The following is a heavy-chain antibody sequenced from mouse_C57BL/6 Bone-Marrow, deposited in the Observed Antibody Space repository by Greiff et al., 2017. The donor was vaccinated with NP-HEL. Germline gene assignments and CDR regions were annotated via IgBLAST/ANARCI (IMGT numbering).Heavy chain of an antibody. CDR1: GFTFSSYA. D-gene: IGHD1-1*01. CDR3: ARDEVFTTVGYYAMDY. J-gene: IGHJ4*01. CDR2: ISDGGSYT. Sequence: EVMLVESGGGLVKPGGSLKLSCAASGFTFSSYAMSWVRQTPEKRLEWVATISDGGSYTYYPDNVKGRFTISRDNAKNNLYLQMSHLKSEDTAMYYCARDEVFTTVGYYAMDYWGQGTSVTVSS. V-gene: IGHV5-4*01.